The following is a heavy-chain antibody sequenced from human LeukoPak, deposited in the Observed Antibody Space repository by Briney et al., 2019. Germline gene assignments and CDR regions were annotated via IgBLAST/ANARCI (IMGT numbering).Heavy chain of an antibody. V-gene: IGHV3-15*01. CDR1: GFTFSNAW. Sequence: GGSLRLSCAASGFTFSNAWMSWVRQAPGKGLEGVGRIKSKTDGATTDYAAPVKGRFTISRDDSKNTLYLQMNSLKTEDTAVYYCTTETLLWFGELGYWGQGTLVTVSS. J-gene: IGHJ4*02. CDR3: TTETLLWFGELGY. D-gene: IGHD3-10*01. CDR2: IKSKTDGATT.